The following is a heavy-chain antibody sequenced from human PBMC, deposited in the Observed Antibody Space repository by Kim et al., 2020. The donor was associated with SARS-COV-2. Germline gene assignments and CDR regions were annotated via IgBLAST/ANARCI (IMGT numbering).Heavy chain of an antibody. V-gene: IGHV3-23*01. Sequence: GGSLRLSCVASGFTFDTYAMSWVRRAPGKGLEWVSVISGNGVNKFYADSVRGRLTVSRDNSKNTLYLPMNSLRDEDTALYYCAKVVVMDGYNYYYYYGM. J-gene: IGHJ6*01. CDR3: AKVVVMDGYNYYYYYGM. CDR2: ISGNGVNK. D-gene: IGHD3-22*01. CDR1: GFTFDTYA.